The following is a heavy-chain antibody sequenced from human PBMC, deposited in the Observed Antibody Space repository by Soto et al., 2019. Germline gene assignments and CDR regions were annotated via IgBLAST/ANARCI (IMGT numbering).Heavy chain of an antibody. Sequence: PGGSLRLSCGASGFTFSSYGMHWVRQAPGKGLEWVAVIWYDGSNKYYADSVKGRFTISRDNSKNTLYLQMNSLRAEDTAVYYCARDRSSAYYFDYWGQGTLVTVSS. CDR1: GFTFSSYG. V-gene: IGHV3-33*01. CDR3: ARDRSSAYYFDY. CDR2: IWYDGSNK. J-gene: IGHJ4*02. D-gene: IGHD6-13*01.